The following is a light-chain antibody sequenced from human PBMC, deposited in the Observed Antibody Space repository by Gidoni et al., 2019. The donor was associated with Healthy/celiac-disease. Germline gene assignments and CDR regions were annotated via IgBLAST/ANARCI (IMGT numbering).Light chain of an antibody. CDR2: DAS. J-gene: IGKJ1*01. Sequence: PATLSLSPGERATLSCRASQSVSSYLAWYQQKPGQAPRLLIYDASNRATGIPARFSGSGSGTDFTLTISSLEPEDFAVYYCQQRSNWPLTFXQXTKVEIK. V-gene: IGKV3-11*01. CDR3: QQRSNWPLT. CDR1: QSVSSY.